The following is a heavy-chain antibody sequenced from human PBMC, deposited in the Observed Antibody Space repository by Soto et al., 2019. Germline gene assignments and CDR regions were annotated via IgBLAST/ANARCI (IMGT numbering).Heavy chain of an antibody. V-gene: IGHV3-49*04. CDR2: IRSKGYGGTI. CDR1: GFTFGNNA. J-gene: IGHJ6*02. Sequence: GGSLRLSCTASGFTFGNNAIIWVRQAPGKGLEWVGFIRSKGYGGTIEYAASVKGRFTISRDDSKSIAYLQMNSLKTEDTAVYYCTRAGIDKTGTTHYYYGMDVWGQGITVTVSS. CDR3: TRAGIDKTGTTHYYYGMDV. D-gene: IGHD1-1*01.